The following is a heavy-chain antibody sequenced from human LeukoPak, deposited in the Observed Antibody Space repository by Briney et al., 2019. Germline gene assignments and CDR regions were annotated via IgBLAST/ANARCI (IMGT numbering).Heavy chain of an antibody. CDR1: GDSISRSTYY. Sequence: SETLSLTCTVSGDSISRSTYYWAWIRQPPGKGLEWIGSVYYGRSPYFNPSLESRATISVDTSKNHFSLKMSSVTAADTAVYYCARGSGTGTFSYWGQGTLVTVSS. J-gene: IGHJ4*02. CDR2: VYYGRSP. CDR3: ARGSGTGTFSY. D-gene: IGHD6-25*01. V-gene: IGHV4-39*02.